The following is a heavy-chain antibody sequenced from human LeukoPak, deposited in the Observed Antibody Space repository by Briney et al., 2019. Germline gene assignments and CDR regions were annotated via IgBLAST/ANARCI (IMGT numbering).Heavy chain of an antibody. J-gene: IGHJ2*01. D-gene: IGHD1-26*01. CDR1: GIPFSDYY. V-gene: IGHV3-43*02. CDR2: ISGDGGST. CDR3: AKDIRSGSYYVTGYFDL. Sequence: PGGSLRLSCVVSGIPFSDYYMNWIRQAPGKGLEWVSLISGDGGSTYYADSVKGRFTISRDNSKNSLYLQMNSLRTEDTALYYCAKDIRSGSYYVTGYFDLWGRGTLVTVSS.